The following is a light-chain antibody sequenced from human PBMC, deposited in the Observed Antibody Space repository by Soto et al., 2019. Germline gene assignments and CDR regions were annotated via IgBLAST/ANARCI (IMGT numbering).Light chain of an antibody. CDR2: SNN. CDR3: AAWDDSLNGYV. V-gene: IGLV1-44*01. Sequence: SVLTKPPSASGAPGQRFTISCSGSSSNIGSNTVNWYQQLPGTAPKLLIYSNNQRPSGVPDRFSGSKSGTSASLAISGLQSEDEADYYCAAWDDSLNGYVFGTGTKVTVL. J-gene: IGLJ1*01. CDR1: SSNIGSNT.